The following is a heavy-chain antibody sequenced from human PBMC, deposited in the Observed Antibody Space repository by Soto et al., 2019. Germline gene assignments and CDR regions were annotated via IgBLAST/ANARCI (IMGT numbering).Heavy chain of an antibody. J-gene: IGHJ2*01. Sequence: EVQLLESGGGLVQPGGSLRLSCAASGLTFSSYAMSWVRQAPGKGLEWVSAISGSGGSTYYAYSVKVRFTISRDNSQNTLYQQMNSLRAEDTAVYYCAKAASGCDSRGWYFDLWGRGTLVTVSS. V-gene: IGHV3-23*01. CDR3: AKAASGCDSRGWYFDL. CDR1: GLTFSSYA. D-gene: IGHD3-22*01. CDR2: ISGSGGST.